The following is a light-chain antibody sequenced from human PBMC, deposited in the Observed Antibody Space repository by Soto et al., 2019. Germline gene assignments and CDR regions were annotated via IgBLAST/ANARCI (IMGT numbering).Light chain of an antibody. J-gene: IGKJ1*01. CDR2: AAS. Sequence: DIQLTQSPSFLSTSVGDRVTITCRASQDIRNYLAWYQQKPGKAPKVLIYAASTLLSGVPSRFSGSGSGTEFSLTISSLQPEDFETYYCQQLDSYPRTFGQGTKVDIK. CDR3: QQLDSYPRT. CDR1: QDIRNY. V-gene: IGKV1-9*01.